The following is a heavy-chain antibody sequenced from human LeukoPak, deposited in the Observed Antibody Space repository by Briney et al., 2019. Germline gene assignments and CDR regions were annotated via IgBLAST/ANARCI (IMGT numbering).Heavy chain of an antibody. V-gene: IGHV3-30-3*01. Sequence: GGSLRLSCAASGFTFSSYAMHWVRQAPGKGLEWVAVISYDGSNKYYADSVKGRFTISRDNPKNTLYLQMNSLRAEDTAVYYCAGAPSSGSPGMDVWGQGTTVTVSS. CDR1: GFTFSSYA. CDR3: AGAPSSGSPGMDV. D-gene: IGHD1-26*01. J-gene: IGHJ6*02. CDR2: ISYDGSNK.